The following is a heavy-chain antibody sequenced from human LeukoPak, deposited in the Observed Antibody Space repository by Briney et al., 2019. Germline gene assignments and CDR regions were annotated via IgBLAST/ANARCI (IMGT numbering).Heavy chain of an antibody. CDR3: AKDGAWNSGRFDY. V-gene: IGHV3-7*01. Sequence: GGSLRLSCAASGFTFSSYWMSWVRQAPGKGLEWVANIKQDGSEKYYVDSVKGRFTISRDNAKNSLYLQMNSLRAEDTAVYYCAKDGAWNSGRFDYWGQGALVTVSS. J-gene: IGHJ4*02. CDR1: GFTFSSYW. CDR2: IKQDGSEK. D-gene: IGHD1-7*01.